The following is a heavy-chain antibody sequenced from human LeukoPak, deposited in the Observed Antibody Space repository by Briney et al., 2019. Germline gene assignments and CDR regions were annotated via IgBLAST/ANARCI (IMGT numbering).Heavy chain of an antibody. CDR1: GFTFSSYS. D-gene: IGHD1-26*01. CDR2: ISSSSSYI. V-gene: IGHV3-21*01. CDR3: ARIVPFSGSHWGLDY. J-gene: IGHJ4*02. Sequence: GGSLRLSCAASGFTFSSYSMNWVRQAPGKGLEWVSSISSSSSYIYYADSVKGRFTISRDNAKNSLYLQMTSLRAEDTAIYYCARIVPFSGSHWGLDYWGQGTLVTVSS.